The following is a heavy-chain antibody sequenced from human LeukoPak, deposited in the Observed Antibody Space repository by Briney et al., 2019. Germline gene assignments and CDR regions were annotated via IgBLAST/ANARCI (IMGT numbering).Heavy chain of an antibody. V-gene: IGHV3-15*01. J-gene: IGHJ5*02. CDR3: TTTTPGWFDP. CDR2: IKGKTGGGTT. Sequence: GGSLRLSCAASGFTFSNAWMSWVREAPGKGLEWVGRIKGKTGGGTTDYAAPVKGRFTISRDDSKNTLYLQMNSLKTEDTAVYYCTTTTPGWFDPWGQGTLVTVSS. D-gene: IGHD2-15*01. CDR1: GFTFSNAW.